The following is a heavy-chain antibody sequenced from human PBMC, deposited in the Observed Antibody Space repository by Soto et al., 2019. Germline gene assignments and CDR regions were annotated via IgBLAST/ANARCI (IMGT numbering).Heavy chain of an antibody. CDR2: INAGNGNT. V-gene: IGHV1-3*01. CDR1: GYTFTSCA. D-gene: IGHD5-12*01. Sequence: GASVKVSCKVSGYTFTSCAMHWVRQAPGQRLEWMGWINAGNGNTKYSQKFQGRVTITRDTSASTAYMELSSLRSEDTAVYYCARVGVATLYAFDIWGQGTMVTVSS. CDR3: ARVGVATLYAFDI. J-gene: IGHJ3*02.